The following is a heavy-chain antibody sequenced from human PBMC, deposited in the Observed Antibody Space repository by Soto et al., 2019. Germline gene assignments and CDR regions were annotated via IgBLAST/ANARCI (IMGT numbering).Heavy chain of an antibody. CDR1: GFTFSSYA. Sequence: EVQLLESGGGLVQPGGSLRLSCAASGFTFSSYAMSWVRQAPGKGLEWVSAISGSGGSKYYADSVTGRFTISRDNSQHTLYLQRNSLRAEDKAVYYCAKDRTIGYSYGYLCHYWGQGPLVTVSS. CDR2: ISGSGGSK. V-gene: IGHV3-23*01. D-gene: IGHD5-18*01. J-gene: IGHJ4*02. CDR3: AKDRTIGYSYGYLCHY.